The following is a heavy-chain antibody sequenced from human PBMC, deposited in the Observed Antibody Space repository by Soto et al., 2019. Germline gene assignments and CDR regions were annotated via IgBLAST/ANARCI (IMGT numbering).Heavy chain of an antibody. J-gene: IGHJ4*02. CDR2: ISYDGSSK. CDR1: GFTFSRSA. V-gene: IGHV3-30-3*01. D-gene: IGHD3-3*01. CDR3: ERVTNYDFCSGGLDF. Sequence: PGGSLRLSCATSGFTFSRSAMHWVRQAPGKGLDWVTVISYDGSSKYYADSVKGRFTISRDTSKNTLYLQMNRLRTEDTAVYYCERVTNYDFCSGGLDFWGQGTLVTVYS.